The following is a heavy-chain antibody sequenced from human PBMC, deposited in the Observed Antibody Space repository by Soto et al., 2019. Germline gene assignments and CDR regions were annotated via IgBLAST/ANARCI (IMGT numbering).Heavy chain of an antibody. D-gene: IGHD3-3*01. CDR2: INHSGST. J-gene: IGHJ4*02. V-gene: IGHV4-34*01. CDR1: GGSFSGYY. Sequence: PWETLSLTCAVYGGSFSGYYWSWIRQPPGKGLEWIGEINHSGSTNYDPSLKSRVTISVDTSKNQFSLKLSSVTAADTAVYYCARVPLTQYDFWSGYYGGIDYWGQGTLVTVSS. CDR3: ARVPLTQYDFWSGYYGGIDY.